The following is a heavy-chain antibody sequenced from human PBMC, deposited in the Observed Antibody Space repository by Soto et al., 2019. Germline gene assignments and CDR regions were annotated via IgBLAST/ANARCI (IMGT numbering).Heavy chain of an antibody. Sequence: QVQLQQWGAGLLKPSETLSLTCAVYGGSFSGYYWSWIRQPLGKGLEWIGEINHSGSTNYNPSLKSRVTISVDTSKNQFSLKLSSVTAADTAVYYCARGLRAYYYYYGMDVWGQGTTVTVSS. V-gene: IGHV4-34*01. CDR2: INHSGST. CDR1: GGSFSGYY. CDR3: ARGLRAYYYYYGMDV. J-gene: IGHJ6*02.